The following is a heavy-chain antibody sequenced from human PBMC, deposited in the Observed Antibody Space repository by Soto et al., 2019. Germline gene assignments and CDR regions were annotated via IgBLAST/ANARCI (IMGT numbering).Heavy chain of an antibody. V-gene: IGHV1-69*01. CDR3: AASSSGEAAGYVKF. Sequence: QVQLVQSGAELKEPGSSVKVSCKATGDLFNNYSFNWVRQAPGQGLEWMGRISPLFSTTNYAQKFQGRVTIGSDELTTIVYLEVSKLESDDTAMYYCAASSSGEAAGYVKFWGHGTLVTVAT. CDR2: ISPLFSTT. D-gene: IGHD6-13*01. CDR1: GDLFNNYS. J-gene: IGHJ4*01.